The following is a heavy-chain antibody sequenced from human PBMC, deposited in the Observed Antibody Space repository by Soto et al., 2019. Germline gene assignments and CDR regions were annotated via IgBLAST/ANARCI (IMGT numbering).Heavy chain of an antibody. J-gene: IGHJ6*02. Sequence: GASVKVSCKASGGTFSSYAISWVRQAPGQGLEWMGGIIPIFGTANYAQKFQGRVTITADESTSTAYMELSSLRSEDTAVYYCARRSIVVVPAADIPTPHRATWFENYYYYYGMDVWGQGTTVTVSS. CDR1: GGTFSSYA. CDR2: IIPIFGTA. D-gene: IGHD2-2*01. CDR3: ARRSIVVVPAADIPTPHRATWFENYYYYYGMDV. V-gene: IGHV1-69*13.